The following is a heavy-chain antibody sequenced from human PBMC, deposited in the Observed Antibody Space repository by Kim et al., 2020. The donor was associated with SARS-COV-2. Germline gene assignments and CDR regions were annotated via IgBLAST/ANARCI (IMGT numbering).Heavy chain of an antibody. J-gene: IGHJ4*02. V-gene: IGHV3-23*01. CDR3: AKVSSNRESDY. CDR2: T. Sequence: TYYPESVKGRFTISRDNSKNTLYLQMNGLRAEDTAVYFCAKVSSNRESDYWGQGTLVTVSS.